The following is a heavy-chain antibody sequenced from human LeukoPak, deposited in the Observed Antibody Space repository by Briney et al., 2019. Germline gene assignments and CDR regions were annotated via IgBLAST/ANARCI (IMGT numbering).Heavy chain of an antibody. D-gene: IGHD3-3*01. Sequence: ASVKVSCKASGYTFTSYGINWVRQATGQGLEWMGWMNPNSGNTGYAQKFQGRVTMTRNTSISTAYMELSSLRSEDTAVYYCARTYDFRYGMDVWGQGTTVTVSS. CDR2: MNPNSGNT. CDR1: GYTFTSYG. CDR3: ARTYDFRYGMDV. V-gene: IGHV1-8*01. J-gene: IGHJ6*02.